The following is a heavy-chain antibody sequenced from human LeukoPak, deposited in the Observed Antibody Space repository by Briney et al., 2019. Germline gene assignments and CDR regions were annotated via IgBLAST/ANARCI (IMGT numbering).Heavy chain of an antibody. Sequence: SETLSLTCTVSGGSISSYYWSWIRQPAGKGLEWIGRISSSGSTNYHSSLMRRVTMSVDTSKNQFSLKLNSVTAADTAVYYCARQNFDSIGYYFGLWGQGILVTVSS. D-gene: IGHD3-22*01. J-gene: IGHJ4*02. V-gene: IGHV4-4*07. CDR3: ARQNFDSIGYYFGL. CDR2: ISSSGST. CDR1: GGSISSYY.